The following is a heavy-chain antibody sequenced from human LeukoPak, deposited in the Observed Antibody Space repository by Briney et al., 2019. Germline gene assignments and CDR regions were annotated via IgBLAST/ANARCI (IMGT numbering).Heavy chain of an antibody. CDR1: GFTFSSYE. CDR3: ARARGYSLLRSYYYYYMDV. CDR2: ISSSGSTI. V-gene: IGHV3-48*03. Sequence: PGGSLRLSCAASGFTFSSYEMNWVRQAPGKGREWVSYISSSGSTIYYADSVKGRFTISRDNAKNSLYLQMNSLRAEDTAVYYCARARGYSLLRSYYYYYMDVWGKGTTVTVSS. D-gene: IGHD5-12*01. J-gene: IGHJ6*03.